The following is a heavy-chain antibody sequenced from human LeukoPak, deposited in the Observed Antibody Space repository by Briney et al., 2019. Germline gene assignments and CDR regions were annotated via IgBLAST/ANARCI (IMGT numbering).Heavy chain of an antibody. J-gene: IGHJ6*02. Sequence: GGSLRLSCAASGFTFGGYAMHWVRQAPGKGLEYVSGIGMNGGTTYYANSVKGRFTISRDNSKNTIYLQMGSLKTEDMAVYHCARWYKSLDIWGQGTTVTVS. V-gene: IGHV3-64*01. CDR2: IGMNGGTT. CDR1: GFTFGGYA. D-gene: IGHD1-1*01. CDR3: ARWYKSLDI.